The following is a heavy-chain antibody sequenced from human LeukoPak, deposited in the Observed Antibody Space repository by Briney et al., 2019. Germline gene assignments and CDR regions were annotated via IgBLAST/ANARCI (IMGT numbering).Heavy chain of an antibody. D-gene: IGHD4-23*01. Sequence: SQTLSLTCTVSGGSISSGGDYWSWIRQHPGKGLEWIGYIYYSGSTYYNPSLKSRVTISVDTSKNQFSLKLSSVTAADTAVYYCARDHNYGGNSGFGWFDPWGQGTLVTVSS. CDR2: IYYSGST. CDR1: GGSISSGGDY. J-gene: IGHJ5*02. V-gene: IGHV4-31*03. CDR3: ARDHNYGGNSGFGWFDP.